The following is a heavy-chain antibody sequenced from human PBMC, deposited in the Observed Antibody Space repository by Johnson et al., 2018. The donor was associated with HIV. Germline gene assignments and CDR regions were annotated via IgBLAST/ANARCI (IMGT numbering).Heavy chain of an antibody. CDR1: GFTFSSYG. CDR2: ISYDGSNK. V-gene: IGHV3-30*19. J-gene: IGHJ3*02. Sequence: VQLVESGGGVVQPGRSLRLSCAASGFTFSSYGMHWVRQAPGKGLEWVAVISYDGSNKYYAASVKGRFTISRDNSKNTLYLQMNSLRAEDTAVYYCASSSPRDAFDIWGQGTMVTVSS. CDR3: ASSSPRDAFDI.